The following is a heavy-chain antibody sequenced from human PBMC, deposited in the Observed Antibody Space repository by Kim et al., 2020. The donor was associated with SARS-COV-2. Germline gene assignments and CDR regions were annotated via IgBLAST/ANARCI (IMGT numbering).Heavy chain of an antibody. CDR3: ARTNCSGGSCYFDY. Sequence: NPSLKSRVTISVDKAKNQFSLKLSSVTAAATAVYYCARTNCSGGSCYFDYRGQGTLVTVSP. V-gene: IGHV4-4*02. D-gene: IGHD2-15*01. J-gene: IGHJ4*02.